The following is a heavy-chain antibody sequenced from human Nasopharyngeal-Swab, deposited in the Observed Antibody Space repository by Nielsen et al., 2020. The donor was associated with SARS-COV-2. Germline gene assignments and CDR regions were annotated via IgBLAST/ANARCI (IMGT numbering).Heavy chain of an antibody. D-gene: IGHD4-23*01. V-gene: IGHV1-58*01. Sequence: SVKASCKASGFTFTSSAVQWVRQARGQRLEWIGWIVVGSGNTNYAQKFQERVTITRDMSTSTAYMELSSLRSEDTAVYYCAADSTRDDYGGNGVDYFDYWGQGTLVTVSS. CDR3: AADSTRDDYGGNGVDYFDY. J-gene: IGHJ4*02. CDR2: IVVGSGNT. CDR1: GFTFTSSA.